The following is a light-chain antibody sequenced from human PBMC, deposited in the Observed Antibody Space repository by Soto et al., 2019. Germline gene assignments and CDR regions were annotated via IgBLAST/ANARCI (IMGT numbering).Light chain of an antibody. CDR1: QSIGDL. J-gene: IGKJ1*01. CDR2: KAS. V-gene: IGKV1-5*03. CDR3: QHYSAFSVT. Sequence: DFQMTQSPSTLSASVEDRVTITCRASQSIGDLLAWYQQKPGEAPKLLIYKASYLESGVPSRFSGSGSGTEFTLTISSLQPEDLATYYCQHYSAFSVTFGQGTKVDIK.